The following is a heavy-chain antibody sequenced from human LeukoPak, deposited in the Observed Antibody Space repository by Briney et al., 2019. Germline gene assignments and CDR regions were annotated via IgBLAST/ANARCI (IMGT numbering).Heavy chain of an antibody. J-gene: IGHJ6*02. Sequence: GGSLRLSCAASGFTFSSYWMSWVRQAPGKGLEWVANIKQDGSEKYYVDSVKGRFTISRDNAKNSLYLQMNSLRAEDTAVYYCARDKIKHDFWSGLLRDYCMDVWGQGTTVTVSS. D-gene: IGHD3-3*01. CDR3: ARDKIKHDFWSGLLRDYCMDV. CDR1: GFTFSSYW. V-gene: IGHV3-7*01. CDR2: IKQDGSEK.